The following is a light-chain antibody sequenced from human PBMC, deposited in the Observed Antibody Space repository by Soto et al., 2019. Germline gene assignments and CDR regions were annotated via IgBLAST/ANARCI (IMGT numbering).Light chain of an antibody. J-gene: IGKJ5*01. Sequence: ETVLTQSPATLSLSPGERATLSCRASQSVSSYLAWYQQKPGQAPRLLIYDASNRATGIPARFSGSGSGTDFPLTISSLEPEDFAVYYCQQRSNWPGHFGQGTRLEIK. CDR1: QSVSSY. CDR3: QQRSNWPGH. V-gene: IGKV3-11*01. CDR2: DAS.